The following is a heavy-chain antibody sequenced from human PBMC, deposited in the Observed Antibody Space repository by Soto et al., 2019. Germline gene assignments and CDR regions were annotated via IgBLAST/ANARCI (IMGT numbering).Heavy chain of an antibody. J-gene: IGHJ6*03. CDR3: ARSGYGDYEGYYYYYMDV. V-gene: IGHV4-4*02. CDR2: IYHSGST. D-gene: IGHD4-17*01. Sequence: QVQLQESGPGLVKPSGTLSLTCAVSSGSISSSNWWSWVRQPPGKGLEWSGEIYHSGSTNYNPSLKSRVTISVDKSKNQFSLKLSSVTAADTAVYYCARSGYGDYEGYYYYYMDVWGKGTTVTVSS. CDR1: SGSISSSNW.